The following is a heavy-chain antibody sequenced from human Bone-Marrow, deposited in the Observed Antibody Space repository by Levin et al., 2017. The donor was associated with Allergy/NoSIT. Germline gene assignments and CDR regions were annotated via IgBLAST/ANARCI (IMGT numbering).Heavy chain of an antibody. J-gene: IGHJ5*02. V-gene: IGHV4-31*03. CDR2: IYYTGTT. D-gene: IGHD2-15*01. Sequence: PSETLSLTCTVSGGSIRSGSYYWSWIRQHPGKGLEWVGYIYYTGTTYYNPSLKSRVTISVDMSKNQFSLKLTSVTAADTAVYYCARALHEGSENWFDPWGQGTLVTVSS. CDR3: ARALHEGSENWFDP. CDR1: GGSIRSGSYY.